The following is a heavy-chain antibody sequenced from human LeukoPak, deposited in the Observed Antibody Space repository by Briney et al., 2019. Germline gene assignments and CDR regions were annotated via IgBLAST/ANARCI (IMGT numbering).Heavy chain of an antibody. Sequence: ASVKVSCKASGYTFTSYGISWVRQAPGQGLEWMGWISAYNGSTNYAQKLQGRVTMTTDTSTSTAYMELRSLRSDDTAVYYCARVPGGTYCSSTSCHPGYYYYYMDVWGKGTTVTVSS. CDR3: ARVPGGTYCSSTSCHPGYYYYYMDV. CDR1: GYTFTSYG. V-gene: IGHV1-18*01. CDR2: ISAYNGST. J-gene: IGHJ6*03. D-gene: IGHD2-2*01.